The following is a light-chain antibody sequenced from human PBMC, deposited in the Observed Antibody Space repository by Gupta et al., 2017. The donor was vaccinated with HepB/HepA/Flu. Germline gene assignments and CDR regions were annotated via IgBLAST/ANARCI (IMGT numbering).Light chain of an antibody. CDR3: QQYNQWPPWT. J-gene: IGKJ1*01. Sequence: EIVMTQSPATLSVSPGERATLSCRASRSVSSNLAWYHHKPGQAPRLLIYGASTRATGIPARFSGNGSGTEFTLTISSRQSEDFAVYYCQQYNQWPPWTFGQGTKVEIK. CDR1: RSVSSN. V-gene: IGKV3-15*01. CDR2: GAS.